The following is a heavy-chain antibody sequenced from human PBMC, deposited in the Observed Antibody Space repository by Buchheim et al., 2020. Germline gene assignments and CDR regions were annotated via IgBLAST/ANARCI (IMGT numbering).Heavy chain of an antibody. CDR1: GYSFTAYW. CDR3: ARTPGLSHSFDV. Sequence: EVQLVQSGAEVKKPGEPLKISCKGSGYSFTAYWIGWVRQTPEKGFEWMGIIYPGDSEIRYSASFQGQVIISADRSINTAYLQWSTLKASDTAMYYCARTPGLSHSFDVWGQGT. D-gene: IGHD2-8*02. V-gene: IGHV5-51*01. CDR2: IYPGDSEI. J-gene: IGHJ3*01.